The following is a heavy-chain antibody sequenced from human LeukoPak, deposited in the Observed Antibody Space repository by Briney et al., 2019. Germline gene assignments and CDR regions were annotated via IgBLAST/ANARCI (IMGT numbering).Heavy chain of an antibody. Sequence: GGSLRLSCAASGFTFSDYYMSWIRQAPGKGLEWVSYISSSSSYTNYAVSVKGRFTISRDNAKNSLYLQMDSLRAEDTAVYYCARDRSVDGTVWGQGTLVTVSS. CDR3: ARDRSVDGTV. J-gene: IGHJ4*02. CDR2: ISSSSSYT. V-gene: IGHV3-11*06. D-gene: IGHD6-19*01. CDR1: GFTFSDYY.